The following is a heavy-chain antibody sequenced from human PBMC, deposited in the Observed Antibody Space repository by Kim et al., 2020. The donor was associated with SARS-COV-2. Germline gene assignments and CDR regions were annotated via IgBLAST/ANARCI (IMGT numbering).Heavy chain of an antibody. D-gene: IGHD3-9*01. CDR2: IILMFGKV. V-gene: IGHV1-69*13. J-gene: IGHJ3*02. Sequence: SVKVSCKTAEGTFSKYAINWVRQAPGQGPEWMGGIILMFGKVTYAQKFQGRVTITADESTSTTHMELSSLRSEDTAIYYCARGYLRYTSAGDAFNIWGQGTMVTVCS. CDR1: EGTFSKYA. CDR3: ARGYLRYTSAGDAFNI.